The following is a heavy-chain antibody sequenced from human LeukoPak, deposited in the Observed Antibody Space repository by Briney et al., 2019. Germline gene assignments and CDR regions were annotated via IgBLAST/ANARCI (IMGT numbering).Heavy chain of an antibody. CDR3: ASVKGYYDSSGYYPRSYYYYMDV. Sequence: PGGSLRLSCAASGFTFSSYEMNWVRQAPGKGLEWVSYISSSGSTIYYADSVKGRFTISRDNAKNSLYLQMNSLRAEDTAVYYCASVKGYYDSSGYYPRSYYYYMDVWGKGTTVTISS. J-gene: IGHJ6*03. CDR1: GFTFSSYE. D-gene: IGHD3-22*01. V-gene: IGHV3-48*03. CDR2: ISSSGSTI.